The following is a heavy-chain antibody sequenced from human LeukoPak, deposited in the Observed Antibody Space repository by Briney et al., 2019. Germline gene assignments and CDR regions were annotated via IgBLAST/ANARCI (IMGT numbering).Heavy chain of an antibody. J-gene: IGHJ3*02. D-gene: IGHD3-22*01. CDR1: GYTFTGYY. Sequence: ASVKVSCKASGYTFTGYYMHWVRQAPGQGLGWMGWINPNSGGTNYAQKFQGRVTMTRDTSISTAYMELSRLRSDDTAVYYCARVVVITFDAFDIWGQGTMVTVSS. CDR3: ARVVVITFDAFDI. CDR2: INPNSGGT. V-gene: IGHV1-2*02.